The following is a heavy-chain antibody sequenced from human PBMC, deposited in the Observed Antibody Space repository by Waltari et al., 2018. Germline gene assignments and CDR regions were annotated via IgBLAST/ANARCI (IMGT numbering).Heavy chain of an antibody. CDR1: GYTFTGDD. D-gene: IGHD2-2*01. CDR3: ARTSPYYYYYYMDV. V-gene: IGHV1-2*02. Sequence: QVQLVQSGAEVKTPGASVKVSCKASGYTFTGDDMHWVRQAPGQGLGWMGWINPNSVGTNYAQKFQGRVTMTRDTSISTAYMELSRLRSDDTAVYYCARTSPYYYYYYMDVWGKGTTVTISS. J-gene: IGHJ6*03. CDR2: INPNSVGT.